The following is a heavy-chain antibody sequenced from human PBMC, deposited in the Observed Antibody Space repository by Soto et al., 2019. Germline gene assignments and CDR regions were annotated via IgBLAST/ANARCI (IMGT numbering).Heavy chain of an antibody. CDR2: IYYSGST. CDR1: GGSISSGGYY. Sequence: QVQLQESGPGLVKPSQTLCLTCSVSGGSISSGGYYWSWIRQHPEKGLEWIGYIYYSGSTNYNPSLKSRVIISVDTSSNRFSLDLRSVTAADTAIYYCARHSASWQWFDYWGQGTLVTVSS. CDR3: ARHSASWQWFDY. J-gene: IGHJ5*01. V-gene: IGHV4-31*03. D-gene: IGHD1-26*01.